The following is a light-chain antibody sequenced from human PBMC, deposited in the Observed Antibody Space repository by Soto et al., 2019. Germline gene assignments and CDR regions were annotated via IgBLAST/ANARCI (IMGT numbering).Light chain of an antibody. J-gene: IGKJ4*01. Sequence: EIVLTQSPGTLSLSPGERATLSCRASQSVSSSYLAWYQQKPGQAPRLLIYGASSRATGIPDRFSGSGSGTDFTLTISGLEPEDFAVYYCQQYGSSPLTFGGGTRWIS. CDR1: QSVSSSY. CDR3: QQYGSSPLT. CDR2: GAS. V-gene: IGKV3-20*01.